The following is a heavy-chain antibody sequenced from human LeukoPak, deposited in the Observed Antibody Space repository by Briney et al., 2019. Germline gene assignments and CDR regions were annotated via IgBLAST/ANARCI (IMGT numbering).Heavy chain of an antibody. V-gene: IGHV3-13*01. Sequence: GGSLRLSCAASGFTFSSYDMHWVRQATGKGLEWVSAIGTAGDTYYPGSVKGRFTISRENAKNSLYLQVNSLRAGDTAVYYCAVGVYGDYGYYFDYWGQGTLVTVSS. CDR1: GFTFSSYD. J-gene: IGHJ4*02. D-gene: IGHD4-17*01. CDR2: IGTAGDT. CDR3: AVGVYGDYGYYFDY.